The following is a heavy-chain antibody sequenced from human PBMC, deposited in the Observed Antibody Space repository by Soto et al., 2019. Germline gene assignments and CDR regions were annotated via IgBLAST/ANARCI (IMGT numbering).Heavy chain of an antibody. Sequence: QVQLQESGPGLVKPSETLSLTCTVSGGSISSYYWSWIRQPPGKGLEWIGYIYYSGSTNYNPSLTSRVTISVDTSKNQFSLKLSSVTAADTAVYYCARVRGGGYYYYGMDVWGQGTTVTVSS. CDR2: IYYSGST. J-gene: IGHJ6*02. V-gene: IGHV4-59*01. CDR3: ARVRGGGYYYYGMDV. D-gene: IGHD1-26*01. CDR1: GGSISSYY.